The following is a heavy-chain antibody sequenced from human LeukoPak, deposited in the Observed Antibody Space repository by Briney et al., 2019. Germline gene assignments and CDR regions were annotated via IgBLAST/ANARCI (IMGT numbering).Heavy chain of an antibody. CDR2: ISGSGGST. D-gene: IGHD6-19*01. Sequence: GGSLRLSCAASGFTFSSYAMSWVRQAPGKGLEWVSAISGSGGSTYYADSVKSRFTISRHDSQNTLFLQMNSLRAEDTAVYYCARGGTPGFSTGRIDYWGQGTLVTVSS. J-gene: IGHJ4*02. CDR3: ARGGTPGFSTGRIDY. V-gene: IGHV3-23*01. CDR1: GFTFSSYA.